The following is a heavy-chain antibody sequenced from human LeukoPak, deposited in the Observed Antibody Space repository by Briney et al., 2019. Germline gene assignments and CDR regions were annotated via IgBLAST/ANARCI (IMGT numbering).Heavy chain of an antibody. CDR1: GFTFSSYS. CDR2: INSDGSST. J-gene: IGHJ4*02. V-gene: IGHV3-74*01. D-gene: IGHD6-13*01. Sequence: PGGSLRLSCAASGFTFSSYSMNWVRQAPGKGLEWVSRINSDGSSTSCADSVKGRFTISRDNAKNTLYLQMNSLRAEDTAVYYCARKGKSSSWYGDYWGQGTLVTVSS. CDR3: ARKGKSSSWYGDY.